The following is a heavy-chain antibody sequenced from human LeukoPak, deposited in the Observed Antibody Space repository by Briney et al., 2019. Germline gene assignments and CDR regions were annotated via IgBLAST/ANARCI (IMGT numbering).Heavy chain of an antibody. CDR1: GFTLSSYW. J-gene: IGHJ5*02. CDR2: IKQDGSEK. CDR3: AREISSWYRTEGRFDP. V-gene: IGHV3-7*01. Sequence: PGGSLRLSCAASGFTLSSYWMSWVRQAPGKGLEGVANIKQDGSEKYYVDSVRGRFTISRDNAKSSLYLQMNSLRVEDTAVYYCAREISSWYRTEGRFDPWGQGTLVTVSS. D-gene: IGHD6-13*01.